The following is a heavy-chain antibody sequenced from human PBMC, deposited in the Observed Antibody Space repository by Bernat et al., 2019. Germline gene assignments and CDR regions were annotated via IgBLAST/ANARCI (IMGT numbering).Heavy chain of an antibody. D-gene: IGHD2-15*01. CDR2: ISSSSSYI. CDR1: GFTFSSYS. CDR3: ARVGHYCSGGSCSDNYYYYYMDV. J-gene: IGHJ6*03. V-gene: IGHV3-21*05. Sequence: EVQLVESGGGLVKPGGSLRLSCAASGFTFSSYSMNWVRQAPGKGLEWVSYISSSSSYIYYADSVKGRFTISRDNAKNSLYLQMNSLRAEDTAVYYCARVGHYCSGGSCSDNYYYYYMDVCGKGTTVTVSS.